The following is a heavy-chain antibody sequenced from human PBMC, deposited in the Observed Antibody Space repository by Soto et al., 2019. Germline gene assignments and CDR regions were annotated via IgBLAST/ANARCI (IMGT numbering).Heavy chain of an antibody. J-gene: IGHJ6*02. CDR3: AGDKAGTTLNYYFGMDV. D-gene: IGHD1-7*01. CDR1: GGSISGYF. CDR2: THYSGSG. Sequence: LSLTCTVSGGSISGYFWSWIRQPPGKGLEWIGYTHYSGSGIYNPSLKSRVTISVDTSKNQFSLKLNSVTSADTALYFCAGDKAGTTLNYYFGMDVWGQGTTVTVSS. V-gene: IGHV4-59*03.